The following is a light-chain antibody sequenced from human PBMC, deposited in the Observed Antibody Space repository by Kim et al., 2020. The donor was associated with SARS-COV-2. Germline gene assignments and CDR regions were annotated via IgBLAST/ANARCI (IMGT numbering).Light chain of an antibody. CDR3: QQYGSSPQT. CDR2: GAS. Sequence: APGEGATLSCRASQSLSNNYLAWYQQKPGQAPRLLIYGASSRATGIPDRFSGSGSATDFTLTISRLEPEDFAVYYCQQYGSSPQTFGQGTKVDIK. V-gene: IGKV3-20*01. J-gene: IGKJ1*01. CDR1: QSLSNNY.